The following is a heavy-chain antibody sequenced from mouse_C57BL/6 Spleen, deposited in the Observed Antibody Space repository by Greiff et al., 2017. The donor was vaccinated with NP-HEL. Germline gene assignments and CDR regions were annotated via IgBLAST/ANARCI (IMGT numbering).Heavy chain of an antibody. J-gene: IGHJ4*01. CDR2: IRSKSNNYAT. CDR1: GFSFNTYA. V-gene: IGHV10-1*01. CDR3: VRSSRAMDY. Sequence: EVQLVESGGGLVQPKGSLKLSCAASGFSFNTYAMNWVRQAPGKGVEWVARIRSKSNNYATYYADSVKDRFTISRDDSESMLYLQMNNLKTEDTAMYYCVRSSRAMDYWGQGTSVTVSS.